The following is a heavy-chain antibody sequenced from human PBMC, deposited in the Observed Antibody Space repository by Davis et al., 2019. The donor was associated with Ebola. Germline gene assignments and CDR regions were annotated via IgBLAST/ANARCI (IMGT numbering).Heavy chain of an antibody. D-gene: IGHD2-15*01. Sequence: GESLKISCAASGFTFSSYAMHWVRQAPGKGLEWVAVISYDGSNKYYADSVKGRFTISRDNAKNSLYLQMNSLRDEDTAVYYCARGTGYMDVWGKGTTVTVSS. J-gene: IGHJ6*04. V-gene: IGHV3-30-3*01. CDR1: GFTFSSYA. CDR3: ARGTGYMDV. CDR2: ISYDGSNK.